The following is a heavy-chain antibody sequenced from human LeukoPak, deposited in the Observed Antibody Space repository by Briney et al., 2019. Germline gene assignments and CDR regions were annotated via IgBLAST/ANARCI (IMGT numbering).Heavy chain of an antibody. CDR2: IYPDDPDT. Sequence: GESLKISCKASGYIFTTHWLGWVRQMPGKGLEWMGMIYPDDPDTRYNPSFQGQVTMSADKSISTASLQWSSLKASDTAIYYCATSSPASRAYEGYGGFDIWGQGTKVTVAS. V-gene: IGHV5-51*06. D-gene: IGHD4-23*01. J-gene: IGHJ3*02. CDR3: ATSSPASRAYEGYGGFDI. CDR1: GYIFTTHW.